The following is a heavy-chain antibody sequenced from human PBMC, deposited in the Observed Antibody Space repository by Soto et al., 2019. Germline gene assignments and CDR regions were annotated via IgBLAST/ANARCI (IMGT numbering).Heavy chain of an antibody. CDR3: ARDRGYNWNYGWFDP. Sequence: QVQLVQSGAEGKKPGASVKVSCKASGYTFTSYGISWVRQAPGQGLEWMGGISAYNGNTNYAQKLQGRVTMTTDTSTSTAYMELRSLRSDDTAVYYCARDRGYNWNYGWFDPWGQGTLVTVSS. D-gene: IGHD1-7*01. V-gene: IGHV1-18*01. CDR1: GYTFTSYG. J-gene: IGHJ5*02. CDR2: ISAYNGNT.